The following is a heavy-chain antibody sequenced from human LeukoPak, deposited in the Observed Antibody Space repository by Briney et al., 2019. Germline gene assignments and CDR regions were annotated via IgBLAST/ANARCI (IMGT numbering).Heavy chain of an antibody. CDR2: IKHNGGEK. CDR1: GFTFTDYF. Sequence: PGGSLRLYCVASGFTFTDYFMSWVRQAPGKGLEWVASIKHNGGEKYYVDSVKGRFTISRDNAKNSLYLEISSLRVEDTAVYYCARDRGWRTSGYYLYHFDYWGQGTLVTFAS. J-gene: IGHJ4*02. V-gene: IGHV3-7*01. CDR3: ARDRGWRTSGYYLYHFDY. D-gene: IGHD3-22*01.